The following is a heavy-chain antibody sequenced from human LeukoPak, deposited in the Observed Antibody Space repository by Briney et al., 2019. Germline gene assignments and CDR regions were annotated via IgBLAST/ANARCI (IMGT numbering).Heavy chain of an antibody. CDR3: ASGVGATGYWFDP. Sequence: GASVKVSCKASGYTFTGYYMHWVRQAPGQGLEWMGGIIPIFGTANYAQKFQGRVTITADKSTSTAYMELSSLRSEDTAVYYCASGVGATGYWFDPWGQGTLVTVSS. V-gene: IGHV1-69*06. D-gene: IGHD1-26*01. CDR1: GYTFTGYY. J-gene: IGHJ5*02. CDR2: IIPIFGTA.